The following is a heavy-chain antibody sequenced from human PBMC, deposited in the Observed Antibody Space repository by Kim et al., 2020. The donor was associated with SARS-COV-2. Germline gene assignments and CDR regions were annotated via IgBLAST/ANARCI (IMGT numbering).Heavy chain of an antibody. D-gene: IGHD1-26*01. CDR2: INNSGGNT. J-gene: IGHJ6*02. CDR3: AKGREMGSISYGMGV. CDR1: GFTFRTYA. V-gene: IGHV3-23*01. Sequence: GGSLRLSCTASGFTFRTYAMSWVRQAPGKGLYWISGINNSGGNTYYADSVKGRLTISRDNSKSTLYLQMNSLRAEDTAIYYCAKGREMGSISYGMGVWGHGTTITVTS.